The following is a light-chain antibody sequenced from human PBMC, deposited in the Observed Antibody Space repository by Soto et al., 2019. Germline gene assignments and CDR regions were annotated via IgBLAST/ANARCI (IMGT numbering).Light chain of an antibody. CDR3: QQYNNWTLT. Sequence: EIVMTQSPATLSVSPGERATLSGRASQSVSGNLAWYEQKPGQPPRLLIYGASTRASGIPARFSGSGSGTEFTLTISSLQCEDFAVYYCQQYNNWTLTFGGGTKVEIK. V-gene: IGKV3-15*01. CDR1: QSVSGN. CDR2: GAS. J-gene: IGKJ4*01.